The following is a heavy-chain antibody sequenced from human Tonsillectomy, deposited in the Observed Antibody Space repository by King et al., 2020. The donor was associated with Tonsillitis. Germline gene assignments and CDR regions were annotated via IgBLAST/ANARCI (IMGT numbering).Heavy chain of an antibody. CDR3: AKRFGTTSGAFYY. CDR2: ISNIDDIT. Sequence: VQLVESGGGLVQPGESLRLSCAASGFTFSSYAMSWVRQAPGKGLELVSGISNIDDITYYTDSVKGRFTISRDISNNTLYLLMTSLRAEDTAVYYCAKRFGTTSGAFYYCGQKTLVSVSS. J-gene: IGHJ4*02. D-gene: IGHD1-1*01. CDR1: GFTFSSYA. V-gene: IGHV3-23*04.